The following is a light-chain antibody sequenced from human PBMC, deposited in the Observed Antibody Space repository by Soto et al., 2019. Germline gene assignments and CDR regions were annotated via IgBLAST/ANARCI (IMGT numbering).Light chain of an antibody. CDR1: SSNIGAGYD. V-gene: IGLV1-40*01. Sequence: QSVLTQPPSVSGAPGQRVTISCTGSSSNIGAGYDVHWYQQLPGTAPKLLISGNSNRPSGVPDRFSGSKSGTSASLAITGLHAEDEADYDCQSYDSSLSGVVFGGGTKVTVL. CDR3: QSYDSSLSGVV. CDR2: GNS. J-gene: IGLJ2*01.